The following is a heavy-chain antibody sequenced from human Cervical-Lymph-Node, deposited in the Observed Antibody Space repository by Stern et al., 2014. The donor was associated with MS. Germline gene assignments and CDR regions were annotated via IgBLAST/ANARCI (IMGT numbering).Heavy chain of an antibody. V-gene: IGHV1-3*01. CDR3: ASPLDGYTYYYDF. CDR2: IHAGNGNT. J-gene: IGHJ4*02. Sequence: QVQLLQPGAEVKKPGASVKVSCKTSGYTFTNYAMHWVRQAPGQRLEWMGCIHAGNGNTKYSQKFQGRVTITRDTSASTDYLELSSLRSEDTAVYYCASPLDGYTYYYDFWGQGTLVTVSS. CDR1: GYTFTNYA. D-gene: IGHD5-24*01.